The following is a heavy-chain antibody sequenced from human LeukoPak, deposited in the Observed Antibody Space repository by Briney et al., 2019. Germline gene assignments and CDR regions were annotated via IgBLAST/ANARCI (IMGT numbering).Heavy chain of an antibody. J-gene: IGHJ4*02. CDR1: GFTFSGIS. CDR3: ARAGSHWHYVY. CDR2: IKQDGSER. Sequence: GGYLRLSCAASGFTFSGISMSWVRQSPTKGLEWVANIKQDGSERYYVDSVKGRFTISRDNAKNSLSLQMNNLRVEDTAVYYCARAGSHWHYVYWGQGTVVTVSS. V-gene: IGHV3-7*01. D-gene: IGHD3-10*01.